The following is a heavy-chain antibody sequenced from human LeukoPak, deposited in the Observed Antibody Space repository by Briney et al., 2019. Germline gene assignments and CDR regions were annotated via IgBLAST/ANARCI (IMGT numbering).Heavy chain of an antibody. V-gene: IGHV3-74*01. D-gene: IGHD2-15*01. CDR3: AREYSTGFDP. J-gene: IGHJ5*02. CDR2: INSDGSST. Sequence: GGSLRLSCAASGFTFSRYWMHWVRQGPGKGLVWVSRINSDGSSTSYADSVKGRFTISRDNAKYTLYLQMNSLRAEDTAVYYCAREYSTGFDPWGQGTLVTVSS. CDR1: GFTFSRYW.